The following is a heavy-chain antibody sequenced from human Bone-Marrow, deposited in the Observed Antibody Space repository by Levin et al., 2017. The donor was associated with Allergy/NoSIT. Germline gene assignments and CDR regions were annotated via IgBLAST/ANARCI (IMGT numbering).Heavy chain of an antibody. V-gene: IGHV5-51*01. D-gene: IGHD3-22*01. CDR2: IYPGDSDT. J-gene: IGHJ6*02. CDR1: GYYFTNYW. CDR3: VRHNWDSSGDYSKTYYFGRDV. Sequence: GESLKICCKGSGYYFTNYWIGWVRQMPGKGLEWMGIIYPGDSDTKYSPSFQGQVTISADKSISTAYLQWSSLKASDTAIYYCVRHNWDSSGDYSKTYYFGRDVWGRGTAVTVSS.